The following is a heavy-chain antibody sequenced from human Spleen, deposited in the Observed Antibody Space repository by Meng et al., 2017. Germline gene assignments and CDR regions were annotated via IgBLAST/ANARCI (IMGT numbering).Heavy chain of an antibody. Sequence: GESLKISCAASGFTFSNYWMSWVRQAPGKGLEWVANIKQDGSEKYYVDSVKGRFTISRDNAKNSLYLQMNSLRAEDTAVYYCGRDLGGMFASWGQGALVTVSS. D-gene: IGHD3-10*01. V-gene: IGHV3-7*01. J-gene: IGHJ4*02. CDR1: GFTFSNYW. CDR2: IKQDGSEK. CDR3: GRDLGGMFAS.